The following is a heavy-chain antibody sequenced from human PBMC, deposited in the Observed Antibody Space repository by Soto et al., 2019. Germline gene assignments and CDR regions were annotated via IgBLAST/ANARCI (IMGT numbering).Heavy chain of an antibody. CDR2: IIPMIRRT. V-gene: IGHV1-69*01. CDR3: ASWDYDVLTGYSYDD. J-gene: IGHJ4*02. D-gene: IGHD3-9*01. CDR1: GGTFNNYG. Sequence: QVQLVQSGAEVKKPGSSVKVSCKASGGTFNNYGMGWVRQAPGQGLEWMGGIIPMIRRTNYVQKFQGRVTLTADASRSTAYMELRSLRSEDTAVYYCASWDYDVLTGYSYDDWGQGTLVTVSS.